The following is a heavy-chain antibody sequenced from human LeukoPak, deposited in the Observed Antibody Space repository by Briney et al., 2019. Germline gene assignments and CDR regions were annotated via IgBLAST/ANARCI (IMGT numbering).Heavy chain of an antibody. CDR3: ARDASSSWYSSHGMDV. J-gene: IGHJ6*02. Sequence: GGSLRLSCAASGFTFSSYSMNWVRQAPGKGLEWVSSISSSSSYIYYADSVKGRFTISRDNAKNSLYLQMNSLRAEDTAVYYCARDASSSWYSSHGMDVWGQGTTVTVSS. D-gene: IGHD6-13*01. CDR2: ISSSSSYI. CDR1: GFTFSSYS. V-gene: IGHV3-21*01.